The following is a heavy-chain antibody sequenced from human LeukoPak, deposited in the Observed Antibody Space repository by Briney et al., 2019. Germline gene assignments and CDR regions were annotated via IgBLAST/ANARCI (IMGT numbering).Heavy chain of an antibody. J-gene: IGHJ4*02. CDR1: GGSISSSSYY. D-gene: IGHD3-22*01. CDR2: IYYSGST. Sequence: SETLSLTCTVSGGSISSSSYYWGWIRQPPGKWLEWIGSIYYSGSTYYNPSLKSRVTVSVDTSKNQFSLKLSSVTAADTAVYYCARQGDFHYYDRSGYYPNRYWGQGTLVTVSS. CDR3: ARQGDFHYYDRSGYYPNRY. V-gene: IGHV4-39*01.